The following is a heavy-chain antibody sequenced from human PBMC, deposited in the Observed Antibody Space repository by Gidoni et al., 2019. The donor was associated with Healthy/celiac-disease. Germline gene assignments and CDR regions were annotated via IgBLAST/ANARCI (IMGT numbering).Heavy chain of an antibody. D-gene: IGHD3-22*01. CDR2: ISGSGGST. Sequence: ELQLLYSGGGLVQPGGSLRLSCAASGFTFSSYAMRWVCQAPGKGLEWVSAISGSGGSTYYADSVKGRFTISRDNSKNTLYLQMNSLRAEDTAVYYCAKDHYYDSSGYYNEYFQHWGQGTLVTVSS. V-gene: IGHV3-23*01. CDR3: AKDHYYDSSGYYNEYFQH. J-gene: IGHJ1*01. CDR1: GFTFSSYA.